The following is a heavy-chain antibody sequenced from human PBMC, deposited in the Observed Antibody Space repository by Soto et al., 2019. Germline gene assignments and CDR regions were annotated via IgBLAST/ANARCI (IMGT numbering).Heavy chain of an antibody. V-gene: IGHV3-30-3*01. J-gene: IGHJ4*02. Sequence: QVQLVESGGGVVQPGRSLRLSCAASGFTFSSYAMHWVRQAPGQGLEWVAVISYDGSNKYYADSVKGRFTISRDNSKNTLYLQMNSLRAEDTAVYYCARDLEMATTSPKDYWGQGTLVTVSS. CDR2: ISYDGSNK. CDR1: GFTFSSYA. D-gene: IGHD1-1*01. CDR3: ARDLEMATTSPKDY.